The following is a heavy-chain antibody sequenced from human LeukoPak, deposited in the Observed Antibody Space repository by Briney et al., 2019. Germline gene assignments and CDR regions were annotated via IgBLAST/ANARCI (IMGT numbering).Heavy chain of an antibody. V-gene: IGHV4-4*02. J-gene: IGHJ3*02. CDR2: IYHSGST. CDR1: GGSITSTNW. CDR3: ARGVKGYDVFDI. Sequence: SGTLSLTCTVSGGSITSTNWWSWVRQPPGKGLEWIGKIYHSGSTSYNPSFKSRVTISVDKSKNQFSLNLNSVTAADTAVYYCARGVKGYDVFDIWGQGTVVTVSS. D-gene: IGHD6-13*01.